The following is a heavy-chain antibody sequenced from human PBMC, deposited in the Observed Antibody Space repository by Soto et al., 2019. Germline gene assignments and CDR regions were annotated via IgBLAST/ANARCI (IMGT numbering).Heavy chain of an antibody. CDR2: IYYSGST. Sequence: QVQLQESGPGLVKPSQTLSLTCTVSGGSISSGDYYWSWIRQPPGKGLEWIGYIYYSGSTYYNPSLKSRVNISVDTSKNQFSLKLSSVTAADTAVYYCVRGGATSAGGFFDYWGQGTLVTVSS. D-gene: IGHD1-26*01. J-gene: IGHJ4*02. V-gene: IGHV4-30-4*01. CDR3: VRGGATSAGGFFDY. CDR1: GGSISSGDYY.